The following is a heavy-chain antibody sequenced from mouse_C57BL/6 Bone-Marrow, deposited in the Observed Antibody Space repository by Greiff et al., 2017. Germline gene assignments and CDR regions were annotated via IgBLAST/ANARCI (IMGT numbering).Heavy chain of an antibody. D-gene: IGHD3-2*02. CDR2: IRSTSNNYAT. CDR1: GFSFNTYA. V-gene: IGHV10-1*01. CDR3: VTDSSGTFDY. J-gene: IGHJ2*01. Sequence: EVKLVESGGGLVQPKGSLKLSCAASGFSFNTYAMNWVRQAPGKGLEWVARIRSTSNNYATYYADSVKDRFTISRDDSETTLYLQMHNLKNEDAAWYYCVTDSSGTFDYWGQGTTLTVSS.